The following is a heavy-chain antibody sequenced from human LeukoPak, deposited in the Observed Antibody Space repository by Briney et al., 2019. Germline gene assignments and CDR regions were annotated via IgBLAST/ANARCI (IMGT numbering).Heavy chain of an antibody. Sequence: SGGSLRLSCAASGFTFSSCSMNWVRQAPGKGLEWVSYISSSTNTIYYADSVKGRFTISRGNAKNSLYLQMNSLRAEDTAVYYCARSHDYGDYGVGYWGQGTLVTVSS. V-gene: IGHV3-48*04. J-gene: IGHJ4*02. CDR1: GFTFSSCS. D-gene: IGHD4-17*01. CDR2: ISSSTNTI. CDR3: ARSHDYGDYGVGY.